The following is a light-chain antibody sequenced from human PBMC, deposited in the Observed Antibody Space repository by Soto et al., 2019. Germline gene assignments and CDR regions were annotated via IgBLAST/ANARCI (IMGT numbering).Light chain of an antibody. CDR2: GAS. Sequence: EILLTQSPGTLSLSPGERATLSCRASQSVSSSYLSWYQLKPGQAPRLLIYGASSRATGIPDRFSGSGSGTDFTLTISILEAEDFAVYYCQQYGYSFRAFGQGTKV. V-gene: IGKV3-20*01. CDR3: QQYGYSFRA. J-gene: IGKJ1*01. CDR1: QSVSSSY.